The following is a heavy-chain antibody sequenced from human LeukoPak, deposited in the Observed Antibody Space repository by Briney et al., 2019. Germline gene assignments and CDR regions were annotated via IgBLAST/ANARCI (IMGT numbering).Heavy chain of an antibody. D-gene: IGHD3-10*02. V-gene: IGHV3-48*04. Sequence: GGSLRLSCAASGFIFSNYSMNWVRQAPGKGLEWVSYISSSGSTIYYADSVKGRFTISRDNAKNSLYLQMNSLRAEDTAVYYCAELGITMIGGVWGKGTTVTISS. CDR2: ISSSGSTI. J-gene: IGHJ6*04. CDR1: GFIFSNYS. CDR3: AELGITMIGGV.